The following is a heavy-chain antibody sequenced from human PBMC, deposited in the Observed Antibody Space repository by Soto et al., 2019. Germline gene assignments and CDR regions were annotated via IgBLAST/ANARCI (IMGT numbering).Heavy chain of an antibody. CDR2: IIPIFGTA. D-gene: IGHD2-21*02. CDR3: ARDLAYCGGDCYPIDY. J-gene: IGHJ4*02. CDR1: GGTFSSYA. Sequence: ASVKVSCKASGGTFSSYAISWVRQAPGQGLEWMGGIIPIFGTANYAQKFQGRVTITADESTSTAYMELSSLRSEDTAVYYCARDLAYCGGDCYPIDYWGQGTLVTVSS. V-gene: IGHV1-69*13.